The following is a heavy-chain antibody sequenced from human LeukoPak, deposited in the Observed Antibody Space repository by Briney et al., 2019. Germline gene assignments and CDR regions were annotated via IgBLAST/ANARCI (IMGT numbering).Heavy chain of an antibody. CDR2: IIPIFGTA. CDR1: GGTFSSYA. Sequence: ASVKVSCKASGGTFSSYAISWVRQAPGQGLEWMGGIIPIFGTANYAQKFQGRVTITTDESTSAAYMELSSLRSEDTAVYYCARGRGYSSSAFDYWGQGTLVTVSS. V-gene: IGHV1-69*05. D-gene: IGHD6-6*01. J-gene: IGHJ4*02. CDR3: ARGRGYSSSAFDY.